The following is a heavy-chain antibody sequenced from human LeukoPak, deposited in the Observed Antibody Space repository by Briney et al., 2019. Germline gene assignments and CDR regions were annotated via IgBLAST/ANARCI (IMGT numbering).Heavy chain of an antibody. CDR2: IIPIFGTA. CDR3: ARDAGTGSAFDI. V-gene: IGHV1-69*05. CDR1: GGTFSSYA. J-gene: IGHJ3*02. D-gene: IGHD1-14*01. Sequence: ASVKVSCKASGGTFSSYAISWVRQAPGPGLEWMGGIIPIFGTANYAQKFQGRVTITTDESTSTAYMELNSLRSEDTAVYYCARDAGTGSAFDIWGQGTMVTVSS.